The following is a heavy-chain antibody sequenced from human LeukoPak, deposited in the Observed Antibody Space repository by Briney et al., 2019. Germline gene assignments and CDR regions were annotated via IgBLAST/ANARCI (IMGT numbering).Heavy chain of an antibody. Sequence: SETLSPTRTLYGGSVSRGSYYWSWIRQPPGKGLEWIGYIYYTGSTNYNPSLKSRVTISVDTSKNQFSLKLSSVTAADTAVFYCARVYGDHDAFDIWGQGTMVTVSS. J-gene: IGHJ3*02. CDR2: IYYTGST. CDR1: GGSVSRGSYY. D-gene: IGHD4-17*01. CDR3: ARVYGDHDAFDI. V-gene: IGHV4-61*01.